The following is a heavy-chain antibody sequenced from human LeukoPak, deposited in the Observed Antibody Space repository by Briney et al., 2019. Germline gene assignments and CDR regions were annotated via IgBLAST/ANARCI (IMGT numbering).Heavy chain of an antibody. CDR2: FDPEDGET. J-gene: IGHJ3*02. CDR1: GYTFTELS. D-gene: IGHD3-10*01. CDR3: ATRLLWFGESYDAFDI. V-gene: IGHV1-24*01. Sequence: ASVKVSCKVSGYTFTELSMHWVRQAPGKGLEWMGGFDPEDGETIYAQKFQGRVTMTEDTSTDTAYMELSSLRSEDTAVYYCATRLLWFGESYDAFDIWGQGTMVTVSS.